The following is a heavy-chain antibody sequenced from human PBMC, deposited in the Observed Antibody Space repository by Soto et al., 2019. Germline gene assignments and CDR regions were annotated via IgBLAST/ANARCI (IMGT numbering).Heavy chain of an antibody. CDR3: ARDLFGGWLGEYGMDV. V-gene: IGHV3-30-3*01. CDR1: GFTFSSYA. CDR2: ISYDGSNK. Sequence: LRLSCAASGFTFSSYAMHWVRQAPGKGLEWVAVISYDGSNKYYADSVKGRFTISRDNSKNTLYLQMNSLRAEDTAVYYCARDLFGGWLGEYGMDVWGQGTTVTVSS. D-gene: IGHD3-10*01. J-gene: IGHJ6*02.